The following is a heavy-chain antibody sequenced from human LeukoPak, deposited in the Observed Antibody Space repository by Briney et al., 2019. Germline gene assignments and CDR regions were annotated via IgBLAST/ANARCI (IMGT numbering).Heavy chain of an antibody. V-gene: IGHV4-39*01. CDR3: ARRASGRGHNWFDP. CDR1: GGSFSGYY. D-gene: IGHD1-26*01. CDR2: IYYSGST. J-gene: IGHJ5*02. Sequence: SETLSLTCAVYGGSFSGYYWGWIRQPPGKGLEWIGSIYYSGSTYYNPSLKSRVTISVDTSKNQFSLKLSSVTAADTAVYCCARRASGRGHNWFDPWGQGTLVTVSS.